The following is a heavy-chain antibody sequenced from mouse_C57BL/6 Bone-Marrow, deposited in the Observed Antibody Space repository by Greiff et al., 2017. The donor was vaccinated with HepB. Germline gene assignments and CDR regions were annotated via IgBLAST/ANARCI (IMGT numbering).Heavy chain of an antibody. J-gene: IGHJ3*01. V-gene: IGHV1-26*01. CDR3: ARMGGAY. Sequence: EVQLQQSGPELVKPGASVKISCKASGYTFTDYYMNWVKQSHGKSLEWIGDINPNNGGTSYNQKFKGKATLTVDKSSSTAYMERRSLTSEDSAVYYCARMGGAYWGQGTLVTVSA. D-gene: IGHD4-1*01. CDR2: INPNNGGT. CDR1: GYTFTDYY.